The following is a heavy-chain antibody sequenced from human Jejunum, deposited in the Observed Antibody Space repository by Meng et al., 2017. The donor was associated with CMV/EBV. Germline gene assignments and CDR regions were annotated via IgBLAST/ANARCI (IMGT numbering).Heavy chain of an antibody. Sequence: CKASGYSFTTFDISWVRQAPGQGLEWMGWISTDNGKTNYAPNLQGRVTMTTDTSTSTAYLELRGLRSDDTALYFCARGLIAALFDYWGQGTLVTVSS. J-gene: IGHJ4*02. CDR3: ARGLIAALFDY. CDR1: GYSFTTFD. D-gene: IGHD6-25*01. V-gene: IGHV1-18*01. CDR2: ISTDNGKT.